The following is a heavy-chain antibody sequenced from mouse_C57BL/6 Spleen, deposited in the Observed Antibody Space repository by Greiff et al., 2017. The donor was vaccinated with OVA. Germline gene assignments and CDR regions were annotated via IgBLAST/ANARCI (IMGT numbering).Heavy chain of an antibody. V-gene: IGHV1-82*01. CDR2: IYPGDGDT. CDR1: GYAFSSSW. Sequence: VQLQQSGPELVKPGASVKISCKASGYAFSSSWMNWVKQRPGKGLEWIGRIYPGDGDTNYNGKFKGKATLTADKSSSTAYMQLSSLTSEDSAVYFCAREGLDWYFDVWGTGTTVTVSS. J-gene: IGHJ1*03. D-gene: IGHD2-13*01. CDR3: AREGLDWYFDV.